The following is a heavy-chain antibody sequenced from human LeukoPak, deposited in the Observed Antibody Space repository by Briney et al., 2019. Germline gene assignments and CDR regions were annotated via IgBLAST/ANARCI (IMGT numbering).Heavy chain of an antibody. Sequence: TGGSLGLSCAASGFTFSSYAMSWVRQAPGKGLEWVSAISGSGGSTYYADSVKGRFTISRDNSKNTLYLQMNSLRAEDTAVYYCAKEWYYYDSSGYRQFDYWGQGTLVTVSS. V-gene: IGHV3-23*01. J-gene: IGHJ4*02. CDR2: ISGSGGST. D-gene: IGHD3-22*01. CDR3: AKEWYYYDSSGYRQFDY. CDR1: GFTFSSYA.